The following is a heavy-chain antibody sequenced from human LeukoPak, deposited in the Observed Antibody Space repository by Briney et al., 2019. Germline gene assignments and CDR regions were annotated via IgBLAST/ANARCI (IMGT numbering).Heavy chain of an antibody. CDR2: VFTTGST. CDR3: ARQGKSGRVDTCMAH. D-gene: IGHD5-18*01. Sequence: SETLSLTCTVSGGSISSYYWTWIRQPPGKGLEWIGYVFTTGSTNYNPSLKSRVTISVDTSKNQFSLKLSSVTAADTAVYYCARQGKSGRVDTCMAHWGQGTLVTVSS. CDR1: GGSISSYY. J-gene: IGHJ4*02. V-gene: IGHV4-4*09.